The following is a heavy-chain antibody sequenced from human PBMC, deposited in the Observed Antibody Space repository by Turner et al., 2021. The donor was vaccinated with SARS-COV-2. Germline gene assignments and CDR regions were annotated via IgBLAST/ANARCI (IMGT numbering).Heavy chain of an antibody. D-gene: IGHD6-13*01. CDR2: INSDGSST. V-gene: IGHV3-74*01. J-gene: IGHJ6*02. CDR3: ARVGIAAAGPTFYYYYYGMDV. CDR1: GFTFSSYW. Sequence: EVQLVESGGGLVQPGGSLRLSCAASGFTFSSYWMHWVRQAPGKGLVWVSRINSDGSSTSYAESVKGRFTISRDNAKNTLYLQMNSLRAEDTAVYYCARVGIAAAGPTFYYYYYGMDVWGQGTTVTVSS.